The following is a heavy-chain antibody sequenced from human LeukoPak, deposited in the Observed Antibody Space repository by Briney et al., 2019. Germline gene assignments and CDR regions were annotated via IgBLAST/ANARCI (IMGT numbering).Heavy chain of an antibody. CDR2: IIPIFGTA. D-gene: IGHD3-10*02. Sequence: SVKVSCKASGGTFSSYAISWVRQAPGQGLEWMGRIIPIFGTANYAQKFQGRVTITTDESTSTAYMELSSLRSEDTAVYYCAVNYYVQPLRYDYWAREPWSPSPQ. CDR3: AVNYYVQPLRYDY. CDR1: GGTFSSYA. V-gene: IGHV1-69*05. J-gene: IGHJ4*02.